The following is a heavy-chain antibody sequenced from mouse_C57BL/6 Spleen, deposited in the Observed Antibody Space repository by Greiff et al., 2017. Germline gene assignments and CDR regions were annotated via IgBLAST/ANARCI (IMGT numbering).Heavy chain of an antibody. CDR2: IHPNSGST. D-gene: IGHD3-2*02. CDR3: ARGAQRYYFDY. Sequence: QVQLKQPGAELVKPGASVKLSCKASGYTFTSYWMHWVKQRPGQGLEWIGMIHPNSGSTNYNEKFKSKATLTVDKSSSTAYMQLSSLTSEDSAVYYCARGAQRYYFDYWGQGTTLTVSS. CDR1: GYTFTSYW. V-gene: IGHV1-64*01. J-gene: IGHJ2*01.